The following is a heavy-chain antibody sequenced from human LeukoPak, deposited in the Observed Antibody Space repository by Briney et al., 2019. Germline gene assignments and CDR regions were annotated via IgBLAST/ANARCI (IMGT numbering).Heavy chain of an antibody. Sequence: GGTLRLSCAASGFTFSSYGMSWVRQAPGKGLEWVSAISGSGGSTYYADSVKGRFTISRDNSKNTLYLQMNSLRAEDTAVYYCATWDVYGGWRFDYWGQGTLVTVSS. CDR2: ISGSGGST. CDR1: GFTFSSYG. V-gene: IGHV3-23*01. CDR3: ATWDVYGGWRFDY. D-gene: IGHD4-23*01. J-gene: IGHJ4*02.